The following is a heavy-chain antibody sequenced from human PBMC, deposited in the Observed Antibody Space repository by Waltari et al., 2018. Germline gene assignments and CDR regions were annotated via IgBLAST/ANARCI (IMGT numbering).Heavy chain of an antibody. CDR3: ARDQYGESFYYAMNV. V-gene: IGHV3-33*08. D-gene: IGHD1-26*01. CDR1: GFPFSCSG. J-gene: IGHJ6*02. Sequence: QLQLVESGGGVVQPGRSLRLSCAASGFPFSCSGVRWVRQAPGKGLEWVAIIGYDGSKKYYADSVKGRVDISRDNSRNTLYLQMDSLRAEDTAVYFCARDQYGESFYYAMNVWGQGTAVTVSS. CDR2: IGYDGSKK.